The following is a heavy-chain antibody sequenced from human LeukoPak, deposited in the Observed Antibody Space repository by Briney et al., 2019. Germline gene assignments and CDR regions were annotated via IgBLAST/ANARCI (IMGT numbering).Heavy chain of an antibody. V-gene: IGHV3-23*01. CDR1: GFTFSSYA. CDR2: ISGSGGST. J-gene: IGHJ6*02. Sequence: PGGSLRLSCAASGFTFSSYAMSWVRQAPGKGLEWVSAISGSGGSTYYADSVKGRFTISRDNSKNTLYLQMNSLRAEDTAVYYCAKETTRVYSDREGYYYYGMDVWGQGTTVTVSS. D-gene: IGHD5-12*01. CDR3: AKETTRVYSDREGYYYYGMDV.